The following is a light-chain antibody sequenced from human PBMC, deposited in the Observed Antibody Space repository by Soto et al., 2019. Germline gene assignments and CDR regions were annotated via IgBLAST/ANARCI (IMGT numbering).Light chain of an antibody. J-gene: IGLJ1*01. CDR2: QDS. Sequence: YELTQPPSVSVSPGQTARITCSGDALPKQYAYWYQQKPGQAPVLVIYQDSERPSGIPERFSGSSSGTTFTLTISGVQAEDEADYYCQSADSSGTSYVFGTGNKVTVL. CDR1: ALPKQY. CDR3: QSADSSGTSYV. V-gene: IGLV3-25*03.